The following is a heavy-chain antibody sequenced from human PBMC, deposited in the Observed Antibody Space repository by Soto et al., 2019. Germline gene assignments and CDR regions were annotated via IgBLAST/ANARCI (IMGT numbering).Heavy chain of an antibody. CDR1: GYTFTGYY. CDR3: ARDRAEDTAMATYYYYGMDV. CDR2: INPNSGGT. V-gene: IGHV1-2*02. J-gene: IGHJ6*02. Sequence: GASVKVSCKASGYTFTGYYMHWVRQAPGQGLEWMGWINPNSGGTNYAQKFQGRVTMTRDTSISTAYMELSRLRSDDTAVYYCARDRAEDTAMATYYYYGMDVWGQGTTVTVSS. D-gene: IGHD5-18*01.